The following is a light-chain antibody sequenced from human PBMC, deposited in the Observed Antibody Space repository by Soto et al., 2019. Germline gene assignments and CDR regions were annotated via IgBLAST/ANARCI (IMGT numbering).Light chain of an antibody. CDR1: SSNIGNNY. J-gene: IGLJ2*01. V-gene: IGLV1-51*02. CDR3: GTLDSSLSAVV. CDR2: ENN. Sequence: QSVLTQPPSVSAAPGQKVTISCSGSSSNIGNNYVSWYQQLPGTAPKLLIYENNKRPSGIPDRFSGPKSGTSATLGITGLQTGDEADYYCGTLDSSLSAVVFGGGTKLTVL.